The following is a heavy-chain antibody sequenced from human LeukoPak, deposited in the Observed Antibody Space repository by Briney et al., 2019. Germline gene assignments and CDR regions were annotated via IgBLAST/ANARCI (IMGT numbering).Heavy chain of an antibody. CDR2: ISSSGSTK. CDR1: GFTFSDYY. Sequence: GSLRLSCAASGFTFSDYYMSWIRQAPGKGLEWVSYISSSGSTKYYADSVKGRFTISRDNAKNSLYLQMNSLRAEDTAVYYCARGPGYSYGFESWFDPWGQGTLVTVSS. V-gene: IGHV3-11*01. CDR3: ARGPGYSYGFESWFDP. D-gene: IGHD5-18*01. J-gene: IGHJ5*02.